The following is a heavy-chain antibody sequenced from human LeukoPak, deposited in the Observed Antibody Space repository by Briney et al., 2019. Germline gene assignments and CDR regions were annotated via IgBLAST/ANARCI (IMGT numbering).Heavy chain of an antibody. CDR1: GFTFSSHW. CDR2: INTDGSST. J-gene: IGHJ5*02. D-gene: IGHD3-10*01. V-gene: IGHV3-74*01. CDR3: ATVRSGSWDWFDP. Sequence: GESLRLSCAASGFTFSSHWMHWVRQAPGKGLVWVSRINTDGSSTTYADSVKGRFTISRDNAKNTVYLQMNSLRVDDTAVYYCATVRSGSWDWFDPWGQGTLVTVSS.